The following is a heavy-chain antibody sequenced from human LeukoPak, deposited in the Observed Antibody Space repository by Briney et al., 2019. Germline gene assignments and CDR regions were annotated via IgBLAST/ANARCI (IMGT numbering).Heavy chain of an antibody. Sequence: SGTLSLTCAVYGGSFSGYYWSWIRQPPGKGLEWIGEINHSGSTNYNPSLKSRVTISVDTSKNQFSLKLSSVTAADTAVYYCARGLAVAIDYWGQGTLVTVSS. CDR2: INHSGST. D-gene: IGHD6-19*01. CDR1: GGSFSGYY. J-gene: IGHJ4*02. CDR3: ARGLAVAIDY. V-gene: IGHV4-34*01.